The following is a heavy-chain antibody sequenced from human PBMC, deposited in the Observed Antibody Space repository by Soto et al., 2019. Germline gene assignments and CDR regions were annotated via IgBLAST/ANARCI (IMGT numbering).Heavy chain of an antibody. CDR1: GFTFSSYA. V-gene: IGHV3-23*01. CDR2: ISGSGGST. J-gene: IGHJ6*02. CDR3: AKVEPREYYYYYGMDV. Sequence: PGGSLRLSCAASGFTFSSYAMSWVRQAPGKGLEWVSAISGSGGSTYYADSVKGRFTISRDNSKNTLFLQMNSLRAEDTAVYYCAKVEPREYYYYYGMDVWGQGTTVTVSS.